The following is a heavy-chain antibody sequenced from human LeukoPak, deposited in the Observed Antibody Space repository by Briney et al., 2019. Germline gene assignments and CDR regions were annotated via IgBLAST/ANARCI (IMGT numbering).Heavy chain of an antibody. J-gene: IGHJ4*02. Sequence: GGSLRLSCAASGFTFSSYEMNWVRQAPGKGLEWVSYISSSGSTIYYADSVKGRFTISRDNAKNSLHLQMNSLRAEDTAVYYCARGFHFPGIAFYWGQGTLVTVSS. CDR3: ARGFHFPGIAFY. CDR1: GFTFSSYE. CDR2: ISSSGSTI. D-gene: IGHD6-13*01. V-gene: IGHV3-48*03.